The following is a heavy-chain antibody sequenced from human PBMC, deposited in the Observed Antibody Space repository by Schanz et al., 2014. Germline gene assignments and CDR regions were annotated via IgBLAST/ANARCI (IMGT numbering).Heavy chain of an antibody. Sequence: VQLVESGGDLVKPGGSLRLSCEASGFTFSNYGMNWVRQTPEKGLEWVYYISSSSGTIYYADSVKGRFTISRDNAKNVLYLQMNGLRAENTTVYFCARDLTSLIQGDVWGKGTTVTVSS. J-gene: IGHJ6*04. CDR3: ARDLTSLIQGDV. CDR2: ISSSSGTI. D-gene: IGHD3-10*01. CDR1: GFTFSNYG. V-gene: IGHV3-48*01.